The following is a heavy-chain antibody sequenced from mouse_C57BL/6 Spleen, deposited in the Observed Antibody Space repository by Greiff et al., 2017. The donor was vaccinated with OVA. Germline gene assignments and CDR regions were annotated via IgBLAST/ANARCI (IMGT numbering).Heavy chain of an antibody. Sequence: VQLVESGPELVKPGASVKISCKASGYAFSSSWMNWVKQRPGKGLEWIGRIYPGDGDTNYNGKFKGKATLTADKSSSTAYMQLSSLTSEDSAGYVGARVETAQATPHAMDYWGQGTSVTVSS. D-gene: IGHD3-2*02. J-gene: IGHJ4*01. CDR1: GYAFSSSW. V-gene: IGHV1-82*01. CDR3: ARVETAQATPHAMDY. CDR2: IYPGDGDT.